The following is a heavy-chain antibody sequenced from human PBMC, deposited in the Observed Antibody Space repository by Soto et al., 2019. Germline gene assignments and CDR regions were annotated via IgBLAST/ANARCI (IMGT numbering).Heavy chain of an antibody. J-gene: IGHJ6*02. Sequence: ASVKVSCKASGYSFTDYHIHWVRQAPGQGLEWLGRINPKSGGTSTAQKFQGWVTMTTYTSISTASMELTRLTSDDTAIYYCARRDSTDCSNGVCSFFYNHDMDVWGQGTTVTVSS. V-gene: IGHV1-2*04. CDR1: GYSFTDYH. D-gene: IGHD2-8*01. CDR3: ARRDSTDCSNGVCSFFYNHDMDV. CDR2: INPKSGGT.